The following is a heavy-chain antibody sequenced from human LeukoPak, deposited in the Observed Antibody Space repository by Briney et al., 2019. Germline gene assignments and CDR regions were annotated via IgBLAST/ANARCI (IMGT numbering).Heavy chain of an antibody. V-gene: IGHV4-39*07. CDR3: ARGRYYYDSSGFFS. Sequence: SETLSLTCTVSGGSISSSSYYWGWIRQPPGKGLEWIGSIYYSGSTYYNPSLKSRVTISVDTSKNQFSLKLSSVTAADTAVYYCARGRYYYDSSGFFSWGQGTLVTVSS. J-gene: IGHJ5*02. CDR2: IYYSGST. D-gene: IGHD3-22*01. CDR1: GGSISSSSYY.